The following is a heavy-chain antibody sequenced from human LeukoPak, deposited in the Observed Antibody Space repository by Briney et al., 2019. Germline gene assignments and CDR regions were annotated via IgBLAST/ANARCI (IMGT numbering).Heavy chain of an antibody. CDR2: IRAYNGNT. Sequence: ASARVSCTASGYTFTSYGISWVRQTPGQGLEWMGWIRAYNGNTNSAQKLQGRVTMTTDTSTSTAYMELRSLRSDDTAVYYCARDLAYDSSGPSEYWGQGTLVTVSS. CDR1: GYTFTSYG. V-gene: IGHV1-18*01. D-gene: IGHD3-22*01. CDR3: ARDLAYDSSGPSEY. J-gene: IGHJ4*02.